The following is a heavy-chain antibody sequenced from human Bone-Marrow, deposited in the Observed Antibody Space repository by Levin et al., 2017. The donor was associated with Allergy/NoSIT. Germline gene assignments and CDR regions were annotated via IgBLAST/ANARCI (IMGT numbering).Heavy chain of an antibody. D-gene: IGHD4-17*01. CDR3: ATQGADYGDYQ. J-gene: IGHJ4*02. CDR2: ITTGSHYI. Sequence: LSLTCAASGFTFRSYTMNWVRQAPGKGLEWVSSITTGSHYIYYADSVKGRFTISRDNAKNSLYLHMNSLRIEDTAVYYCATQGADYGDYQWGQGTLVTVSS. CDR1: GFTFRSYT. V-gene: IGHV3-21*01.